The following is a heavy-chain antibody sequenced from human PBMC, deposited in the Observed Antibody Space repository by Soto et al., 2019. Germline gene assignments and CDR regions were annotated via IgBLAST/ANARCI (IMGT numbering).Heavy chain of an antibody. J-gene: IGHJ4*02. D-gene: IGHD3-22*01. CDR2: IDPSDSQT. Sequence: GELLKIRCKGSGYSFAGYWITWVRQKPGKGLEWMGRIDPSDSQTYYSPSFRGHVTISVTKSITTVFLQWSSLRASDTAMYYCARQIYDSDTGPNFQYYFDSWGQGTPVTVSS. V-gene: IGHV5-10-1*01. CDR3: ARQIYDSDTGPNFQYYFDS. CDR1: GYSFAGYW.